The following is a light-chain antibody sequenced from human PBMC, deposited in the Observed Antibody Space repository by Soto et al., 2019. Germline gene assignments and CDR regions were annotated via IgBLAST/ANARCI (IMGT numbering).Light chain of an antibody. CDR2: YAS. V-gene: IGKV3D-15*01. J-gene: IGKJ2*01. CDR3: QHHSGWVKT. Sequence: EIVMTQSPATLSVSPGERATLSCRASQSVKNNLAWYQQKPGQSPRLLMYYASIRAAGIPARFSGSGSGTEFTLTINSLQSEDFAVYYCQHHSGWVKTFGQGTTLE. CDR1: QSVKNN.